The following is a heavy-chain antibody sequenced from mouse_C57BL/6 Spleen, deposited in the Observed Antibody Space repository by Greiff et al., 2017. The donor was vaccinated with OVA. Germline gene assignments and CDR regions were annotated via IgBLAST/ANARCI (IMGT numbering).Heavy chain of an antibody. D-gene: IGHD2-2*01. J-gene: IGHJ3*01. CDR2: INPSSGYT. V-gene: IGHV1-4*01. CDR3: ARDGYDQAWFAY. CDR1: GYTFTSYT. Sequence: QVQLQQSGAELARPGASVRMSCKASGYTFTSYTMHWVKQRPGQGLEWIGYINPSSGYTKYNQKFKDKATLTADKSSSTAYMQLSSLTSEDSAVYYCARDGYDQAWFAYWGQGTLVTVSA.